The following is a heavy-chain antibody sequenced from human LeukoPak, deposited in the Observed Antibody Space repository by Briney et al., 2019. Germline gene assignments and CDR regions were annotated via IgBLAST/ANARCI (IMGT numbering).Heavy chain of an antibody. Sequence: SETLSLTCAVYGGSFSGYYWSWIRQPPGKGLEWIGEINHSGSTNYNPSLKSRVTISVDTSKNQFSLKLSSVTAADTAVYYCARHPVRLWFGEFLFDYWGQGALVTVSS. D-gene: IGHD3-10*01. CDR1: GGSFSGYY. V-gene: IGHV4-34*01. CDR2: INHSGST. J-gene: IGHJ4*02. CDR3: ARHPVRLWFGEFLFDY.